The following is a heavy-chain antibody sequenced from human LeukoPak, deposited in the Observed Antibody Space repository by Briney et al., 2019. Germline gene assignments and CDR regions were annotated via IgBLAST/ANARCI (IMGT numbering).Heavy chain of an antibody. CDR2: IIPIFGTA. V-gene: IGHV1-69*13. D-gene: IGHD2/OR15-2a*01. Sequence: SVKVSCKASGGTFSSYAISWVRQAPGQGLEWMGGIIPIFGTANYAQKFQGGVTITADESTSTAYMELSSLRSEDTAVYYCARAGRTFLGYYYYMDVWGKGTTVAVSS. J-gene: IGHJ6*03. CDR1: GGTFSSYA. CDR3: ARAGRTFLGYYYYMDV.